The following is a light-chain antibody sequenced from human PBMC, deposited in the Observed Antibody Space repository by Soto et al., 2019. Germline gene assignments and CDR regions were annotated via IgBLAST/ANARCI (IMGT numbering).Light chain of an antibody. Sequence: DIQMTQSPSTLSASVGERVTVTCRASQSISSWLAWYQQKPGKAPELLIFDASNLKSGVSSRFSGSGSGTEFTLTISRLQPDDVATYYCLQYSSHSWTFGQGTKVDIK. CDR1: QSISSW. V-gene: IGKV1-5*01. CDR3: LQYSSHSWT. CDR2: DAS. J-gene: IGKJ1*01.